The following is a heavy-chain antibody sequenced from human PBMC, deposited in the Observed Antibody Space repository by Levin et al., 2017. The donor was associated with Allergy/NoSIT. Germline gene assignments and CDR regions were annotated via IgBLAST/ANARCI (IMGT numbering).Heavy chain of an antibody. D-gene: IGHD2-2*01. CDR1: GYTFTSYT. CDR3: ATDRSHYCSSASCPPGEYRFDS. Sequence: PTASVKVSCKASGYTFTSYTMHWVRQAPGQRLEWMGWINAGNGNTKYSQKFQGRVTITRDTSASTAYMELSSLRSEDTALLYCATDRSHYCSSASCPPGEYRFDSWGQGTLVTVSA. CDR2: INAGNGNT. V-gene: IGHV1-3*01. J-gene: IGHJ4*02.